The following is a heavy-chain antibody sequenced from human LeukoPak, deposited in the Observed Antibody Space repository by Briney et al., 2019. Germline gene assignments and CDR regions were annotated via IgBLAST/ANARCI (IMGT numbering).Heavy chain of an antibody. J-gene: IGHJ3*02. CDR2: IYYSGST. CDR3: ARLSIGNRDAFDI. V-gene: IGHV4-34*01. Sequence: KPSETLSLTCAVYGGSLNDYYWSWIRQPPGKGLEWIGSIYYSGSTYYNPSLKSRVTISVDTSKNQFSLKLSSVTAADTAVYYCARLSIGNRDAFDIWGQGTMVTVSS. CDR1: GGSLNDYY. D-gene: IGHD1-14*01.